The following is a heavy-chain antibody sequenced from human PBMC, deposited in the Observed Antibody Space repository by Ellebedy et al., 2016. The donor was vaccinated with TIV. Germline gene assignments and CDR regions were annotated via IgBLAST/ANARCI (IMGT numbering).Heavy chain of an antibody. CDR2: IGYDGSDK. CDR1: GFTFSSYG. V-gene: IGHV3-30*02. J-gene: IGHJ4*02. D-gene: IGHD3-10*01. Sequence: GGSLRLSXAASGFTFSSYGMHWVRQAPGKGLEWVALIGYDGSDKYYADSVKGRFIISRDNSKNTVYLQMNSVRVEDTAVYHCATQFGVATHIWGQGTLVTVSS. CDR3: ATQFGVATHI.